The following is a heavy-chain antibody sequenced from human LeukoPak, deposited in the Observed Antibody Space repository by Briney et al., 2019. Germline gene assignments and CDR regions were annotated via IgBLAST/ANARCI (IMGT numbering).Heavy chain of an antibody. CDR1: GFTFSSYG. J-gene: IGHJ4*02. Sequence: GGSLRLSCAASGFTFSSYGMHWVRQAPGKGLEWVAFIWYDGSNKYYADSLKGRFTTSRDNSKNTLYLQINSLRPEDTAVYYCAKNSHNYYGSGSYLPHLDYWGQGTLVTVSS. V-gene: IGHV3-30*02. CDR2: IWYDGSNK. CDR3: AKNSHNYYGSGSYLPHLDY. D-gene: IGHD3-10*01.